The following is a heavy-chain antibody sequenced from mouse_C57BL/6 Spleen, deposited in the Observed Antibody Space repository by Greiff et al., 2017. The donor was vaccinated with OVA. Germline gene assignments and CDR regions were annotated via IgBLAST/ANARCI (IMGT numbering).Heavy chain of an antibody. D-gene: IGHD3-2*02. V-gene: IGHV2-6*03. J-gene: IGHJ2*01. CDR2: IWSDGST. CDR3: ARDSGYGDGFDY. Sequence: VMLVESGPGLVAPSQSLSITCTVSGFSLTSYGVHWVRQPPGKGLEWLVVIWSDGSTTYNSALKSRLSISKDNSKSQVFLKMNSLQTDYTAMYYCARDSGYGDGFDYWGQGTTLTVSS. CDR1: GFSLTSYG.